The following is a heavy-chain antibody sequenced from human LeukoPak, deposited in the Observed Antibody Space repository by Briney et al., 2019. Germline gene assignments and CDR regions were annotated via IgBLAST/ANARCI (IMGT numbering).Heavy chain of an antibody. CDR1: GYTFTGYY. J-gene: IGHJ6*02. CDR3: AGPEDRCSGGSCYQPLYYYSMDV. Sequence: GASVKVSCKASGYTFTGYYMHWVRQAPGQGLEWMGWINPNSGGTNYAQKFQGRVTMTRDTSISTAYMELSRLRSDDTAVYYCAGPEDRCSGGSCYQPLYYYSMDVWGQGTTVTVSS. D-gene: IGHD2-15*01. V-gene: IGHV1-2*02. CDR2: INPNSGGT.